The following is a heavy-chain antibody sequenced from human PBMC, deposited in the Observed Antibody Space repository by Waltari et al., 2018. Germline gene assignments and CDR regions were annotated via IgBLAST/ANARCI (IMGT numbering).Heavy chain of an antibody. CDR3: ARDTRIAAAAPIGMGYGYYYYYMDV. D-gene: IGHD6-13*01. J-gene: IGHJ6*03. Sequence: QVQLVQSGAEVKKPGSSVKVSCKASGGTFSSYAISWVRQAPGQGLEWMGRIIPDFGTANYAQKFQGRVTITADKSTSTAYMELSSLRSEDTAVYYCARDTRIAAAAPIGMGYGYYYYYMDVWGKGTTVTISS. CDR1: GGTFSSYA. V-gene: IGHV1-69*13. CDR2: IIPDFGTA.